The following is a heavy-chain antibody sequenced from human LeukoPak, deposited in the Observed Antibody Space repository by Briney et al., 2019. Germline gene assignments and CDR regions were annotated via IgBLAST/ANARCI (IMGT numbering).Heavy chain of an antibody. CDR3: ARGQVGSSNHYYYYMDV. Sequence: SETLSLTCAVYGGSFSGYYWSWIRQPPGKGLEWIGEINHSGSTNYNPSLKSRVTISVDTSKNQFSLKLSSVTAADTAVYYCARGQVGSSNHYYYYMDVWGKGTTVTVSS. D-gene: IGHD2-2*03. CDR1: GGSFSGYY. J-gene: IGHJ6*03. V-gene: IGHV4-34*01. CDR2: INHSGST.